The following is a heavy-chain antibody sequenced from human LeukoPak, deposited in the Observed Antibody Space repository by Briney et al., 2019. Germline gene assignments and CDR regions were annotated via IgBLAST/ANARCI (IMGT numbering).Heavy chain of an antibody. D-gene: IGHD3-22*01. Sequence: PSETLSLTCTVSGGSISTSTHYWGWIRQPPGKGLEWIGSISYSGSTYYNPSLKSRVTISVYTSKNQFSLKLSSVTAADTAVYYCARLKYYYDSSGYRAEYFQHWGQGTLVTVSS. CDR3: ARLKYYYDSSGYRAEYFQH. CDR2: ISYSGST. CDR1: GGSISTSTHY. J-gene: IGHJ1*01. V-gene: IGHV4-39*07.